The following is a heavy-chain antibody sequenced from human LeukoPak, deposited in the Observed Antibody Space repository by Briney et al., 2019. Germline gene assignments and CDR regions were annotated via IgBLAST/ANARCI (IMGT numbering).Heavy chain of an antibody. J-gene: IGHJ4*02. Sequence: SETLSLTCTVSGASIGSYYWSWIRQPAGKGLEWIGRISTTGTTNYIPSLKSRVTMSVDTSKNQFSLKLSSVTAADTAVYYCARVGTYGSGSYLSWLDYWGQGTLVTVSS. CDR1: GASIGSYY. V-gene: IGHV4-4*07. D-gene: IGHD3-10*01. CDR3: ARVGTYGSGSYLSWLDY. CDR2: ISTTGTT.